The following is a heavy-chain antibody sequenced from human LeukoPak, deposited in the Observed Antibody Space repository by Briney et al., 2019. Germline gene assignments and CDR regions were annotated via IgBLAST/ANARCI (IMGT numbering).Heavy chain of an antibody. D-gene: IGHD6-13*01. J-gene: IGHJ5*02. V-gene: IGHV3-30*02. Sequence: GGSLRLSRAASGFTFSSYGMHWVRQAPGKGLEWVAFIRYDGSNKYYADSVKGRFTISRDNSKNTLYLQMNSLRAEDTAVYYCAKSGTIAALNWFDPWGQGTLVTVSS. CDR2: IRYDGSNK. CDR3: AKSGTIAALNWFDP. CDR1: GFTFSSYG.